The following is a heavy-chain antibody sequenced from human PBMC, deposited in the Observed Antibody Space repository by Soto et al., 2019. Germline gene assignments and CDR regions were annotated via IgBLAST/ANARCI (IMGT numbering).Heavy chain of an antibody. Sequence: LRLSCAASGFSFSTYNMDWVRQAPGKGPEWIAYISTTSFTIYYADSVKGRFTISRDNDRNSLYLEMSSLRDEDTAVYYCARDRCYDGTCYSASDSWGQGTLVTVSS. J-gene: IGHJ5*01. CDR2: ISTTSFTI. D-gene: IGHD2-15*01. CDR3: ARDRCYDGTCYSASDS. CDR1: GFSFSTYN. V-gene: IGHV3-48*02.